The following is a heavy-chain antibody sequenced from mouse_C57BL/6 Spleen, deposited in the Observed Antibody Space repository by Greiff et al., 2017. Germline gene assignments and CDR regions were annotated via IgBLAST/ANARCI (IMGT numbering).Heavy chain of an antibody. CDR3: ARSYGDDGDRAMDY. V-gene: IGHV1-50*01. Sequence: QVQLQQPGAELVKPGASVKLSCKASGYTFTSYWMQWVKQRPGQGLEWIGEIDPSDSYTNYNQKFKGKATLTVDTSSSTAYMQLSSLTSEDSAVYYCARSYGDDGDRAMDYWGQGTSVTVSS. J-gene: IGHJ4*01. CDR1: GYTFTSYW. CDR2: IDPSDSYT. D-gene: IGHD2-2*01.